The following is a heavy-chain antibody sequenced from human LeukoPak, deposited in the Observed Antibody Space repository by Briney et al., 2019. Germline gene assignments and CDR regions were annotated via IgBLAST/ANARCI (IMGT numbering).Heavy chain of an antibody. CDR1: GFTFSSYS. V-gene: IGHV3-48*01. D-gene: IGHD2-2*01. CDR2: ISSSGSTK. CDR3: ARDGGAAAMFWFDP. Sequence: GGSLRLSCAVSGFTFSSYSMNWVRQAPGKGLEWISYISSSGSTKYYADSVKGRFTISRDNAKSSLYLQMNSLRAEDTAVYYCARDGGAAAMFWFDPWGQGTLVTVSS. J-gene: IGHJ5*02.